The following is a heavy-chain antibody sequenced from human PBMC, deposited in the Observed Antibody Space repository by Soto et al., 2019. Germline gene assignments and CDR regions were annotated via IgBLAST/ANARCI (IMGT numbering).Heavy chain of an antibody. CDR1: GFTFSDYY. CDR3: SREGSSSGAVYEF. J-gene: IGHJ4*02. Sequence: GGSLRLSCAASGFTFSDYYINWVRQAPGKGLEWVGRTRNKANSYTTDYAAFVKGRFTISRDDSKNLIYLQMNSLKTEDTAVYFCSREGSSSGAVYEFWGQGTLVTVSS. V-gene: IGHV3-72*01. D-gene: IGHD3-22*01. CDR2: TRNKANSYTT.